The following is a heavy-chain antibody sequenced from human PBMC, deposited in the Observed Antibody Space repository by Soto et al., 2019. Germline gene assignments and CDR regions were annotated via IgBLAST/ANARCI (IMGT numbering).Heavy chain of an antibody. CDR3: LRQIRANYFAY. Sequence: SETLSLTCTVSGGSISRSSYSWRWIRQPPGKGLEWIESLYYSVSTYYNPPLKSRVNISLDTSKNQFSLKLSSVTAADTAVYYCLRQIRANYFAYWGQGTLVTVS. J-gene: IGHJ4*02. CDR2: LYYSVST. CDR1: GGSISRSSYS. V-gene: IGHV4-39*01.